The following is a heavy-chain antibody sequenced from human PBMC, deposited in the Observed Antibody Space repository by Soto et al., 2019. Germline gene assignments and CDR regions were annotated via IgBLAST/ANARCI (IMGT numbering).Heavy chain of an antibody. D-gene: IGHD3-10*01. Sequence: SDTLSLTCTVSGGSVKSGDYYWSWLRQPPGKGLEWIGYIYYSCSTYHNPSLKSRINISLDTSKNQFSLKVNSLTAADTAVYYCATVPVYYCAGSWYANAFDVWGRGTVVTVSS. CDR2: IYYSCST. V-gene: IGHV4-30-4*02. J-gene: IGHJ3*01. CDR1: GGSVKSGDYY. CDR3: ATVPVYYCAGSWYANAFDV.